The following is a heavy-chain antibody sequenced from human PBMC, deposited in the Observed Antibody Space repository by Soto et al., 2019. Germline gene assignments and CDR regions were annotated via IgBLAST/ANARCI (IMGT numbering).Heavy chain of an antibody. Sequence: EVQLLESGGGLVQPGGSLRLSCAASGFTFSSYAMSWVRQAPGKGLEWVSAISGSGGSTYYADSVKGRFTISRDNSKNTXXXXXXXXXXXXXAVYYCAKDLIGAGYCSGGSCYFDYWGQGTLVTVSS. CDR3: AKDLIGAGYCSGGSCYFDY. CDR1: GFTFSSYA. V-gene: IGHV3-23*01. D-gene: IGHD2-15*01. CDR2: ISGSGGST. J-gene: IGHJ4*02.